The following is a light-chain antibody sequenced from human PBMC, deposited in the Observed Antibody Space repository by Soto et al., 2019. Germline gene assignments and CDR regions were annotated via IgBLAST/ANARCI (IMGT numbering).Light chain of an antibody. CDR1: QSVSHF. CDR3: QQFNSYWWT. J-gene: IGKJ1*01. Sequence: DIQMTQSPSTLSASVGERVTITCRASQSVSHFLAWYQQKPGKAPKLLIYKASTLESGVPARFSGSGSGTEFTLTISSLRPDDFGTYYCQQFNSYWWTFGQGTKVDIK. V-gene: IGKV1-5*03. CDR2: KAS.